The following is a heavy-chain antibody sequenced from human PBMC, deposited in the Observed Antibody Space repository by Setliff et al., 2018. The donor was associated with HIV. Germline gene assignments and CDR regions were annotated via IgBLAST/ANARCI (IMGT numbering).Heavy chain of an antibody. CDR2: IYTSGST. D-gene: IGHD3-10*01. CDR3: ARRRGCTSRSFLDY. Sequence: SETLSLTCTVSGGSISGYYWSWIRQPPGKGLEWIGYIYTSGSTNYNPSLKNRVTISVDTSKNTFSLKLSSVAAADTAVYYCARRRGCTSRSFLDYWGQGNLVTVSS. J-gene: IGHJ4*02. V-gene: IGHV4-4*08. CDR1: GGSISGYY.